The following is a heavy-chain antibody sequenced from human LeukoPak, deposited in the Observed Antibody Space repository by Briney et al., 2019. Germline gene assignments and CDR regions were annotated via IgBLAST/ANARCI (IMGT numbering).Heavy chain of an antibody. J-gene: IGHJ3*02. CDR2: ISSSGSTI. V-gene: IGHV3-48*04. CDR3: ARPQQVHDAFDI. D-gene: IGHD1/OR15-1a*01. Sequence: GGSLRLSCAASGFTFSSYAMSWVRQAPGKGLEWVSYISSSGSTIYYADSVKGRFTISRDNAKNSLYLQMNSLRAEDTAVYYCARPQQVHDAFDIWGQGTMVTVSS. CDR1: GFTFSSYA.